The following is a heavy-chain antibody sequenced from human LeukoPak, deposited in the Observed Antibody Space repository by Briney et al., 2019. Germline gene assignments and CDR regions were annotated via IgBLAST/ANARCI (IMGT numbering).Heavy chain of an antibody. Sequence: SETLSLTCTVSGGSISSSSYYWGWIRQPPGKGLEWIGSIYYSGSTYHNPSLKSRVTISVDTSKNQFSLKLSSVTAADTAVYYCARDSSGWYLFDYWGQGTLVTVSS. CDR2: IYYSGST. D-gene: IGHD6-19*01. CDR3: ARDSSGWYLFDY. CDR1: GGSISSSSYY. V-gene: IGHV4-39*02. J-gene: IGHJ4*02.